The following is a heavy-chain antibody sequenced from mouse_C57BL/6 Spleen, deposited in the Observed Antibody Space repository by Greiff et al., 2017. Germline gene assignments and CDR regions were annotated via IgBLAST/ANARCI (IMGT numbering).Heavy chain of an antibody. Sequence: QVQLQQSGAELAKPGASVKLSCKASGYTFTSYWMHWVKQRPGQGLEWIGYINPSSGYTKYNQKFKDKATLTADKSASTAYMQLSSLTYEDSAVYYCARPETGGGLRFDYWGQGTTLTVSS. CDR1: GYTFTSYW. V-gene: IGHV1-7*01. CDR2: INPSSGYT. D-gene: IGHD4-1*01. CDR3: ARPETGGGLRFDY. J-gene: IGHJ2*01.